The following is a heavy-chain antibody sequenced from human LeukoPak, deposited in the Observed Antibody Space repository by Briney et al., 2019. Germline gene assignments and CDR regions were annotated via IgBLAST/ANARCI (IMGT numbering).Heavy chain of an antibody. D-gene: IGHD6-19*01. CDR1: GYTFTGYY. V-gene: IGHV1-2*02. CDR3: ARDLLRVAVAGSFDY. J-gene: IGHJ4*02. Sequence: ASVKVSCKASGYTFTGYYMHWVRQAPGQGLEWMGWINPNSGGTNYAQKFQGRVTMTRDTSISTAYMELSRLRSDDTAMYYCARDLLRVAVAGSFDYWGQGTLVTVSS. CDR2: INPNSGGT.